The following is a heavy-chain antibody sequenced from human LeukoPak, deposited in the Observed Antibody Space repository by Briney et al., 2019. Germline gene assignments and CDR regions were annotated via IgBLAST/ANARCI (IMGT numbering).Heavy chain of an antibody. CDR2: IYTSGST. CDR3: ARSGGWQSPFDY. D-gene: IGHD6-19*01. V-gene: IGHV4-4*09. CDR1: GGSISSYY. J-gene: IGHJ4*02. Sequence: SETLSLTCTVSGGSISSYYWSWIQRPPGKGLEWIGYIYTSGSTNYNPSLKSRVTISVDTSKNQFSLKLSSVTAADTAVYYCARSGGWQSPFDYWGQGTLVTVSS.